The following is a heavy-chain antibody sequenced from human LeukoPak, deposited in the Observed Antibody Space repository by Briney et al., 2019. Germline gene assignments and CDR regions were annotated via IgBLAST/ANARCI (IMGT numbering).Heavy chain of an antibody. CDR3: AKDNIDYYDSSGYFDY. V-gene: IGHV3-30*02. D-gene: IGHD3-22*01. CDR1: GFTFSSYG. J-gene: IGHJ4*02. CDR2: IRYDGSNK. Sequence: GGSLRLSCAASGFTFSSYGMHWVRQAPGKGLEWVAFIRYDGSNKYYAGSVKGRFTISRDNSKNSLYLQMNSLRTEDTALYYCAKDNIDYYDSSGYFDYWGQGTLVTVSS.